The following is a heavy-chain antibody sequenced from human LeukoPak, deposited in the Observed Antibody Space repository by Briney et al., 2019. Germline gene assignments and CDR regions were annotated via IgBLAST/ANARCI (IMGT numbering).Heavy chain of an antibody. D-gene: IGHD6-19*01. CDR2: IYHSGST. V-gene: IGHV4-30-2*01. Sequence: SQTLSLTCAVSGGSISSGGYSWSWIRQPPGKGLEWIGYIYHSGSTYYNPSLKSRVTISVDRSKNQFSLKLSSMTAADTAVYYCARGVRSAGWFDPWGQGTLVTVSS. J-gene: IGHJ5*02. CDR1: GGSISSGGYS. CDR3: ARGVRSAGWFDP.